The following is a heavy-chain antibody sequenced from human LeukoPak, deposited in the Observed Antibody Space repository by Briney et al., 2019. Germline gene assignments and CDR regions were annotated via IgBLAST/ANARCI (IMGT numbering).Heavy chain of an antibody. D-gene: IGHD6-13*01. CDR1: GFTFSTYA. CDR2: ISGSGGST. Sequence: GGSLRLSCAASGFTFSTYAMSWVRQAPGKGLEWVSAISGSGGSTYYADSVKGRFTISRDNSKNTLYLQMNSLRAEDTAVYYCAKGSGYSSSWFNRYFDYWGQGTLVTVSS. J-gene: IGHJ4*02. CDR3: AKGSGYSSSWFNRYFDY. V-gene: IGHV3-23*01.